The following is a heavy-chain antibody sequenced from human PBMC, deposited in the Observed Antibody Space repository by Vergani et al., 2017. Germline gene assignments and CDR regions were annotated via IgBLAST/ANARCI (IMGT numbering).Heavy chain of an antibody. CDR1: NYSISRGYF. CDR3: AVRPRVNMVRGEILANRTFDY. CDR2: FHHTGMT. D-gene: IGHD3-10*01. V-gene: IGHV4-38-2*02. Sequence: QVQLQESGPGLVKPSETLSLTCTVSNYSISRGYFWGWIRRPPGKGLEWIASFHHTGMTYNNPSLKSRVTISVDTSKNLISLKLNSVTAADTAMYFCAVRPRVNMVRGEILANRTFDYWGPGTLVTVSS. J-gene: IGHJ4*01.